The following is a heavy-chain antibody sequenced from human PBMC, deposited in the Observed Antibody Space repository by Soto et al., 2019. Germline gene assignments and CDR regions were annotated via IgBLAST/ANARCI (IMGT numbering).Heavy chain of an antibody. Sequence: PSETLSLTCTVSGGSISSGDYYWSWIRQPPGKGLEWIGYIYYSGSTYYNPSLKSRVTISVDTSKNKFSLKLSSVTAADTAVYYCARALAAAGTGFDYWGQGTLVTVSS. J-gene: IGHJ4*02. CDR2: IYYSGST. CDR3: ARALAAAGTGFDY. D-gene: IGHD6-13*01. CDR1: GGSISSGDYY. V-gene: IGHV4-30-4*01.